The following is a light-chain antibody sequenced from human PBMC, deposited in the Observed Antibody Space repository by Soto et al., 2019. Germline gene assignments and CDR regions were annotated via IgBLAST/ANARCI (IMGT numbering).Light chain of an antibody. V-gene: IGKV1-39*01. Sequence: DVQMTQSPSSLSASIGDRVTITCRASESINLYLNWYQQKPGKAPKLLIYTASSLQPGVPSRFSGSGSETDFTLTINSLEGEDFATYYCQQSYSMPYTFGHGTQV. CDR3: QQSYSMPYT. CDR1: ESINLY. J-gene: IGKJ2*01. CDR2: TAS.